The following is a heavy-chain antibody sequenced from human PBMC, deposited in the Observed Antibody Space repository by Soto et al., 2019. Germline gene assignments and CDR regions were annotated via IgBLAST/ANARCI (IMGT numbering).Heavy chain of an antibody. CDR2: IWFDGSNK. CDR1: GFTFSSCG. Sequence: QVQLVESGGGVVQPGRSLRLSCVASGFTFSSCGMHWVRQAPGKGLEWVAVIWFDGSNKYYADSVKGRFTISRDNSKNTLYLQMNTLRADDTAVYYCARGFPRRLIAAPFDYWGQGTLVTVSS. CDR3: ARGFPRRLIAAPFDY. D-gene: IGHD6-6*01. J-gene: IGHJ4*02. V-gene: IGHV3-33*01.